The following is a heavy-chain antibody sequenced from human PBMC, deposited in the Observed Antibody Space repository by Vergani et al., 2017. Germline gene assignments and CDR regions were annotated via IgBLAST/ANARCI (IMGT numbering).Heavy chain of an antibody. V-gene: IGHV5-51*01. D-gene: IGHD3-9*01. Sequence: EVQLVQSGAEVKTPGESLKISCKGSGYSFTSYWIGWVRQMPGKGLEWMGIIYPGDSDTRYSPSFQGQVTISADKSISTAYLQWSSLKASDTAMYYCARGYYDILTGYYSPPDAFDIWGQGTMVTVSS. CDR2: IYPGDSDT. J-gene: IGHJ3*02. CDR3: ARGYYDILTGYYSPPDAFDI. CDR1: GYSFTSYW.